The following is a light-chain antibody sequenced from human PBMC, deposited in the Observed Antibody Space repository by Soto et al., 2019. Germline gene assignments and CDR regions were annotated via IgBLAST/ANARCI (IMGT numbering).Light chain of an antibody. V-gene: IGKV3-20*01. CDR2: AAS. J-gene: IGKJ3*01. Sequence: EIVLTQSPGTLSLSPGERATLSCRASQSVSVNSLAWYQQKGGQAPRLLIYAASTRATGVPDRFSGTGSGTDSALTISRPETDDSAVYYCQQYCGSPFTFGPGTKVDIK. CDR3: QQYCGSPFT. CDR1: QSVSVNS.